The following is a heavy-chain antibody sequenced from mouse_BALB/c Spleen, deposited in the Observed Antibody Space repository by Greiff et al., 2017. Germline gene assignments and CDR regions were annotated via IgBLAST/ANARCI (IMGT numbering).Heavy chain of an antibody. V-gene: IGHV5-9-4*01. J-gene: IGHJ2*01. CDR3: ATGKGYFDY. CDR2: ISSGGSYT. CDR1: GFTFSSYA. D-gene: IGHD4-1*01. Sequence: EVMLVESGGGLVKPGGSLKLSCAASGFTFSSYAMSWVRQSPEKRLEWVAEISSGGSYTYYPDTVTGRFTISRDNAKNTLYLEMSSLRSEDTAMYYCATGKGYFDYWGQGTTLTVSS.